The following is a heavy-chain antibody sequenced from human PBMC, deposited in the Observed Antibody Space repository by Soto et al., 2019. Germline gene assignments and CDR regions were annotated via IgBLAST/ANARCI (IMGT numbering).Heavy chain of an antibody. CDR1: GFSLTTRGVG. CDR3: AHSMGMFRGVRPKEWFDH. CDR2: IYWDDDK. V-gene: IGHV2-5*02. D-gene: IGHD3-10*01. J-gene: IGHJ5*02. Sequence: QITLKESGPTLVKPTQTLTLTCTFSGFSLTTRGVGVGWIRQSPGKALEWLAPIYWDDDKRYSPSLRSRLTITKDTSKNQLVVTVSNMGPVYTGTYFFAHSMGMFRGVRPKEWFDHWGQGTLVTVSS.